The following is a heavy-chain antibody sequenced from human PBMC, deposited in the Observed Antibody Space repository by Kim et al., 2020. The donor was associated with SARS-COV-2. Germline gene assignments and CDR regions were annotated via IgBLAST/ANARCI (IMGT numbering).Heavy chain of an antibody. CDR3: ARAFEDSGSYYRY. CDR1: GGSISSSSYY. D-gene: IGHD1-26*01. V-gene: IGHV4-39*01. J-gene: IGHJ4*02. Sequence: SETLSLTCTVSGGSISSSSYYWGWIRQPPGKGLEWIGSIYYSGSTYYNPSLKSRVTISVDTSKNQFSLKLSSVTAADTAVYYCARAFEDSGSYYRYWRQGTLVTVSS. CDR2: IYYSGST.